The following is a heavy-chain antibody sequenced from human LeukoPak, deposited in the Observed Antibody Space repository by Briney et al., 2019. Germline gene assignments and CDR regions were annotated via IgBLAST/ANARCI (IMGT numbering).Heavy chain of an antibody. CDR3: ARGSHPVTGTLGGYFDP. D-gene: IGHD6-19*01. Sequence: PSETLSLTCSVSSYSINSNYYWGWIRQSPGKGLEWIGSIYHTGSTYYYPSLKSRVTISLDATNKQFSLRLSSVTAADTAVYYCARGSHPVTGTLGGYFDPWGQGTLVTVSS. CDR1: SYSINSNYY. J-gene: IGHJ4*02. V-gene: IGHV4-38-2*02. CDR2: IYHTGST.